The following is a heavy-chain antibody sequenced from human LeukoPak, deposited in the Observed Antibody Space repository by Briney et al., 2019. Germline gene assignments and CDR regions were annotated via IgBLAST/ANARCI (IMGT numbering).Heavy chain of an antibody. CDR1: GFTFSSYT. J-gene: IGHJ4*02. CDR3: ARDGGRIAMYYFDS. CDR2: ISSRSSYI. Sequence: GGSLRLSCAASGFTFSSYTMNWVRQARGKGREWVSSISSRSSYIYYADSVKGRFTISRHNAKNSLHLQMNSLRAEDTAVYYCARDGGRIAMYYFDSWGQGTLVTVSS. V-gene: IGHV3-21*01. D-gene: IGHD3-16*01.